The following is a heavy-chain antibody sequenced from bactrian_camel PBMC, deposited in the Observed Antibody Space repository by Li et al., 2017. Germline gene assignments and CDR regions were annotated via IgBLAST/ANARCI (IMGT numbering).Heavy chain of an antibody. D-gene: IGHD6*01. J-gene: IGHJ4*01. Sequence: HVQLVESGGGSVETGGSLKLSCAYSGSTTKTYCMAWFRQAPGKGHEGVAVFRTDGTTKYADSVVGRFLISKDSTKNTLYLQMDSLRPEDTAVYYCAAEGWYRSRGDCPLEWGYNYEGKGTQVTVS. V-gene: IGHV3S53*01. CDR2: FRTDGTT. CDR1: GSTTKTYC.